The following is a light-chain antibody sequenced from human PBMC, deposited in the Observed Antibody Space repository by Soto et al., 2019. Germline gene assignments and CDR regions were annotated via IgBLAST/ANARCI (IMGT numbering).Light chain of an antibody. CDR2: GAS. CDR3: QQYNNWPPWT. Sequence: EIVLTQSPATRSLSPGERATLSCRASQSVTSSYLAWWQQKPGQAPRLLIYGASTRATGIPARFSGSGSGTDFTLPISSLQSEDFAVYYCQQYNNWPPWTFGQGTKVDI. V-gene: IGKV3-15*01. CDR1: QSVTSSY. J-gene: IGKJ1*01.